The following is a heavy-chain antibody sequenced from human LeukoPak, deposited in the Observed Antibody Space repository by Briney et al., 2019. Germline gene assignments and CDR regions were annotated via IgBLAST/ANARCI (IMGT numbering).Heavy chain of an antibody. D-gene: IGHD6-13*01. CDR2: IYTSGST. V-gene: IGHV4-61*02. J-gene: IGHJ3*02. CDR3: ARDHYPYSSSWKPWVFDI. Sequence: PSQTLSLTCTVSGGSISSGSYYWSWIRQPAGKGLEWIGRIYTSGSTNYNPSLKSRVTISVDTSKNQFSLKLSSVTAADTAVYYCARDHYPYSSSWKPWVFDIWGQGTMVTVSS. CDR1: GGSISSGSYY.